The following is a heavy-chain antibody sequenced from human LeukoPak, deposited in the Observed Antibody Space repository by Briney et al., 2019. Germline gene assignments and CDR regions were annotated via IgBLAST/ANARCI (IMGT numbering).Heavy chain of an antibody. CDR3: AKDGGLWVSAHWGDS. D-gene: IGHD7-27*01. V-gene: IGHV3-30-3*01. Sequence: GRSLRLSCAASGFTFSSYAMHWVRQAPGKGLEWVAVISYDGSNKYYADSVKGRFTISRDNSKNTLYLQMNSLRAEDTAVYYCAKDGGLWVSAHWGDSWGRGTLVTVSS. CDR1: GFTFSSYA. CDR2: ISYDGSNK. J-gene: IGHJ4*02.